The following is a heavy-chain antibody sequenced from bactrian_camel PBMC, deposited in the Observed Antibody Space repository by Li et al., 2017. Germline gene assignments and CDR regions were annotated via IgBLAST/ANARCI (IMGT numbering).Heavy chain of an antibody. D-gene: IGHD5*01. Sequence: HVQLVESGGGSVLAGGSLQLSCAASGPYGSNCLAWFRQAPGKEREGVATFDSTGSTSHADSVIGRFTISRDNTQNTLYLQMNSLKPEDTALYYCSVATTSATFNYWGQGTQVTVS. CDR1: GPYGSNC. V-gene: IGHV3S53*01. CDR3: SVATTSATFNY. J-gene: IGHJ4*01. CDR2: FDSTGST.